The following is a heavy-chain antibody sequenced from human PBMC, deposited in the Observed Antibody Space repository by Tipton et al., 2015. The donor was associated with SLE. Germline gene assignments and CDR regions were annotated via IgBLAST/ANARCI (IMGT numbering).Heavy chain of an antibody. Sequence: TLSLTCAVYGGSISSSSSYYWAWIRQPPGKGLEWIGEVYHRGSTNYNPSLKSRVTISVDTSKNQFSLKLSSVTAADTAVYYCARGGPRIWVVVPAAIRYGMDVWGQGTTVTVSS. CDR1: GGSISSSSSYY. CDR3: ARGGPRIWVVVPAAIRYGMDV. D-gene: IGHD2-2*02. V-gene: IGHV4-34*01. J-gene: IGHJ6*02. CDR2: VYHRGST.